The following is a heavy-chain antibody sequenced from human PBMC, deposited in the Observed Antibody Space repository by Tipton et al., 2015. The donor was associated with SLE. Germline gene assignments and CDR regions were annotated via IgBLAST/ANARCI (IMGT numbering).Heavy chain of an antibody. CDR2: ISGYNDNT. CDR3: ARGFVSVSTSYLDY. CDR1: GYTFTTYG. V-gene: IGHV1-18*01. J-gene: IGHJ4*02. D-gene: IGHD4-11*01. Sequence: QLVQSGPEVKKPGASVKVSCKASGYTFTTYGISWVRQAPGQGLEWMGWISGYNDNTNYAQKLQGRVTLTTDTSTSTAYMELRSLRSDDTAVYYCARGFVSVSTSYLDYWGQGTLVTVSS.